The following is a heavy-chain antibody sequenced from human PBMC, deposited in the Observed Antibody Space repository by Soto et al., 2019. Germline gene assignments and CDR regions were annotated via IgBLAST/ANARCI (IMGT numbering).Heavy chain of an antibody. J-gene: IGHJ4*02. D-gene: IGHD4-4*01. V-gene: IGHV4-34*01. Sequence: SETLSLTCAVYGGSLSGYSWSWIRQPPGKGLEWIGEINHSGSTNYNPSLKSRVTISVDTSKNQFSLKLSSVTAADTAVYDCARVSTPQKFDYWGQGTLVTVSS. CDR1: GGSLSGYS. CDR3: ARVSTPQKFDY. CDR2: INHSGST.